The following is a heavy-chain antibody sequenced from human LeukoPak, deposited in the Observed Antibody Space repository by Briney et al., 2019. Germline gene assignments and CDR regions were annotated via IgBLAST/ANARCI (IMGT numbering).Heavy chain of an antibody. V-gene: IGHV1-69*05. CDR3: ARDLYGGTSATFDY. J-gene: IGHJ4*02. D-gene: IGHD4-23*01. Sequence: GASVKVSCKASGGTFSSYAISWVRQAPGQGLEWMGGIIPIFGTANYAQKFQGRVTMTSDTSISTAYMELSRLKSDNTAVYYCARDLYGGTSATFDYWGQGTLVTVSS. CDR1: GGTFSSYA. CDR2: IIPIFGTA.